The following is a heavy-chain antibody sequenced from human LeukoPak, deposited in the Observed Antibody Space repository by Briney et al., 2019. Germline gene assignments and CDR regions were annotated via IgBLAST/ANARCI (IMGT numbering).Heavy chain of an antibody. CDR2: IYYSGSA. CDR1: GGSFSSDNFY. J-gene: IGHJ4*02. CDR3: ARAGGSGNSTYYFDY. V-gene: IGHV4-31*03. D-gene: IGHD3-10*01. Sequence: PSETLSLTCTVSGGSFSSDNFYWYWIRQYPGRGLEWIGYIYYSGSAYYNPSLKSRVTISVDTSKKQFSLTLSTVTAADTAIYYCARAGGSGNSTYYFDYWGQGTQVTVSS.